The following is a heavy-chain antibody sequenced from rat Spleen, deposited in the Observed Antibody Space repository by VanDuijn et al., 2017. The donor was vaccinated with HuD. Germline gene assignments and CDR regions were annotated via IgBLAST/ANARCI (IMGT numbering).Heavy chain of an antibody. D-gene: IGHD1-2*01. CDR3: ARSDYSSPYYFDY. V-gene: IGHV2-47*01. CDR2: MNYNGDT. CDR1: GLSLTSNS. Sequence: QVQLKESGPGLVQPSQTLSLTCTVSGLSLTSNSVSWIRQPPGKGLEWMGRMNYNGDTSYNSALKSRLSISRDTSKSQVFLKMNNLQTEDTAMYFCARSDYSSPYYFDYWGQGVMVTVSS. J-gene: IGHJ2*01.